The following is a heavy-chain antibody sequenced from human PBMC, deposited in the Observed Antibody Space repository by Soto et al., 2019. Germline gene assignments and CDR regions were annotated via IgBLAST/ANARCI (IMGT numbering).Heavy chain of an antibody. CDR3: ARDFPRGSRGNWYFDL. D-gene: IGHD6-13*01. V-gene: IGHV1-18*01. CDR1: GYTFTSYG. CDR2: ISAYNGNT. Sequence: QVQLVQSGAEVKKPGASVKVSCKASGYTFTSYGISWVRQAPGQGLEWMGWISAYNGNTNYAQKLQGRVTMTTDTSTSTVHMELRSLRSDDTAVYYCARDFPRGSRGNWYFDLWGRGTLVTVSS. J-gene: IGHJ2*01.